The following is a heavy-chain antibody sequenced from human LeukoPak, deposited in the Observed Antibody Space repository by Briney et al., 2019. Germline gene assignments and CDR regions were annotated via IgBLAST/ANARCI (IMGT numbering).Heavy chain of an antibody. CDR1: GGSISSYY. Sequence: PSETLSLTCTVSGGSISSYYWSWIRQPPGKGLEWIGYIYYSGSTNYNPSLKSRVTISVDTSKNQFSLKLSSVTAADTAVYYCARPGVLHYYDSSGTRGAVDVWGKGTTVTVSS. J-gene: IGHJ6*04. V-gene: IGHV4-59*12. CDR2: IYYSGST. CDR3: ARPGVLHYYDSSGTRGAVDV. D-gene: IGHD3-22*01.